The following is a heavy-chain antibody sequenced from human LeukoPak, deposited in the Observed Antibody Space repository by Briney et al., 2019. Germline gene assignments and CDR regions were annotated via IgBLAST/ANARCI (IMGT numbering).Heavy chain of an antibody. J-gene: IGHJ4*02. CDR2: IYPGDSDT. D-gene: IGHD3-3*01. V-gene: IGHV5-51*01. CDR1: GYTFSSYW. CDR3: ARQNDFRLDY. Sequence: GESLKISCKGSGYTFSSYWIGWVRQIPGKGLEWMGIIYPGDSDTRYSPSLPGQVTISVDTSIGTAYLQSSSLKASDTAIYYCARQNDFRLDYWGQGTLVTVSS.